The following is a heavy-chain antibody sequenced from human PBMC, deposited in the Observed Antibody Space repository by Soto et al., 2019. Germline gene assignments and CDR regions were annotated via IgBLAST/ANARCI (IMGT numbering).Heavy chain of an antibody. CDR2: FDPEDGET. Sequence: QVRLVQSGAEVKKPGASVKVSCKVSGYTLTELSMHWVRQAPGKGREWMGGFDPEDGETIYAQKFQGRVPMTEDTSTETAYMELSSLRSEDTDVYYCATEGYCRGGSCYSVWRWIDPWGQGTLVTVSS. CDR3: ATEGYCRGGSCYSVWRWIDP. D-gene: IGHD2-15*01. CDR1: GYTLTELS. V-gene: IGHV1-24*01. J-gene: IGHJ5*02.